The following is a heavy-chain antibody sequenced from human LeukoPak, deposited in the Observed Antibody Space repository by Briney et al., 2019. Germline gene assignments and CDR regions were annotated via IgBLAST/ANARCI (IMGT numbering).Heavy chain of an antibody. J-gene: IGHJ4*02. CDR1: GYTFTSYG. CDR3: AGDWTWGRYHYDNTGNYYYFDY. D-gene: IGHD3-22*01. Sequence: ASVKVSCKASGYTFTSYGISWVRQAPGQGLEWMGFLCPYNGNKNYAQKFQGRVTMTTDISTSTAYMDVKSLRSDDTDVDKCAGDWTWGRYHYDNTGNYYYFDYWGQGTLVTVSS. CDR2: LCPYNGNK. V-gene: IGHV1-18*01.